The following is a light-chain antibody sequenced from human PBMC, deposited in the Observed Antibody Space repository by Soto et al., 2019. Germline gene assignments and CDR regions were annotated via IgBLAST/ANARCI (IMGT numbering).Light chain of an antibody. V-gene: IGLV1-40*01. CDR3: QSYDSSLSAWV. CDR1: SSNIGAGYD. CDR2: DNN. J-gene: IGLJ3*02. Sequence: QSVLTQPPSVSGAPGQRVTISCTGSSSNIGAGYDVHWYQQLPGTAPKLLIYDNNDRPTGVPDRFSGSKSGTSASLAITGLQAEVEADYYCQSYDSSLSAWVFGGGTKVTFL.